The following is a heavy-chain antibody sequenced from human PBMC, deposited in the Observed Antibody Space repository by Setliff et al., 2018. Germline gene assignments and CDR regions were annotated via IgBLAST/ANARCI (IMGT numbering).Heavy chain of an antibody. CDR3: AREQWLDPPGYYYMDV. D-gene: IGHD6-19*01. CDR1: GGSISSYY. V-gene: IGHV4-4*07. J-gene: IGHJ6*03. CDR2: IYIGGSA. Sequence: PSETLSLTCTVSGGSISSYYWSWIRQPAGKGLEWIGHIYIGGSANYNPSLKSRATMSIDTSKNQFSPKLNSVTAADMAVYYCAREQWLDPPGYYYMDVWAKGTTVTVSS.